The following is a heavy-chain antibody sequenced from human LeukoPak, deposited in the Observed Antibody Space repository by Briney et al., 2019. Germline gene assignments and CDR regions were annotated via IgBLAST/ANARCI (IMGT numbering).Heavy chain of an antibody. CDR2: IYYSGST. V-gene: IGHV4-39*07. CDR3: ARISFVVMGAFGI. Sequence: SETLSLTCTVSGGSISSSSYYWGWIRQPPGKGLEWIGSIYYSGSTYYNPSLKSRVTISVDTSKNQFSLKLSSVTAADTAVYYCARISFVVMGAFGIWGQGTMVTVSS. D-gene: IGHD3-22*01. CDR1: GGSISSSSYY. J-gene: IGHJ3*02.